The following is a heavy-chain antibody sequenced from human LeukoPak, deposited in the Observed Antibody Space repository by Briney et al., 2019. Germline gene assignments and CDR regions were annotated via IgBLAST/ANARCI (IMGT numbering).Heavy chain of an antibody. J-gene: IGHJ4*02. CDR3: ATENFWSGYAPLGFDY. V-gene: IGHV4-61*02. Sequence: SQTLSLTCTVSGGSISSGSYYWSWIRQPAGKGLEWIGRIYTSGSTNYNPSLKSRVTISVDTSKNQFSLKLSSVTAADTAVYYCATENFWSGYAPLGFDYWGQGTLVTVSS. D-gene: IGHD3-3*01. CDR2: IYTSGST. CDR1: GGSISSGSYY.